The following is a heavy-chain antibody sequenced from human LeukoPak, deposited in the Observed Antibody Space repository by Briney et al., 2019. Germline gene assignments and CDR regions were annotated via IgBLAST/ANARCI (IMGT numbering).Heavy chain of an antibody. D-gene: IGHD3-10*01. J-gene: IGHJ5*02. CDR1: GFTFTTYW. V-gene: IGHV3-7*01. Sequence: GGSLRLSCAASGFTFTTYWMGWVRQAPGKGLEWVANIKQDGSEQYYVDSVKGRFTIARDNAKNSLSLQMNSLRAEDTAVYYCARPLMYYYGSETYFWFDPWGQGTLVTVSS. CDR3: ARPLMYYYGSETYFWFDP. CDR2: IKQDGSEQ.